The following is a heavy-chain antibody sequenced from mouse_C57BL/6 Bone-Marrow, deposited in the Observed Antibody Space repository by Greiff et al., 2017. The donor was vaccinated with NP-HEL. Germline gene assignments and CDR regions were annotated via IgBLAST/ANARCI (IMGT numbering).Heavy chain of an antibody. V-gene: IGHV1-69*01. CDR1: GYTFTSYW. CDR2: IDPSDSYT. Sequence: QVQLQQPGAELVMPGASVKLSCKASGYTFTSYWMHWVKQRPGQGLEWIGEIDPSDSYTNYNQKFKGKSTLTVYKSSSTAYMQLSSLTSEDSAVYYCARGLRYPMDYWGQGTSVTVSS. J-gene: IGHJ4*01. D-gene: IGHD1-1*01. CDR3: ARGLRYPMDY.